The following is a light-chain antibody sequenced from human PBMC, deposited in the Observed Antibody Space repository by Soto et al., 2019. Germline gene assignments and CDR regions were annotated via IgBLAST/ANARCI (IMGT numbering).Light chain of an antibody. J-gene: IGLJ3*02. CDR2: LSYDGSH. Sequence: QPVLTQSPYASASLGPSVKLTCTLSSGHRTYDIAWHQQQPDKGPRFLLKLSYDGSHTKGDGIPDRFSGSSSGAERFLSIASLQADDEADYLCQNWGSGIWVFGGGTQLTVL. CDR1: SGHRTYD. V-gene: IGLV4-69*01. CDR3: QNWGSGIWV.